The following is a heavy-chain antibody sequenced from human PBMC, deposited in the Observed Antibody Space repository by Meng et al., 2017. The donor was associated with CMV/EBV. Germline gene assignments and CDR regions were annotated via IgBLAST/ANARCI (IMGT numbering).Heavy chain of an antibody. J-gene: IGHJ5*02. Sequence: SVQVSCKGSGIPFRPHAINWVRLAPGHGLEWMGGSMPLSGFTSYAQRFQGRITITADKSTSTTYMDLSSLTPEDAAVYYCVFEGVDILTGSYQKFFDPWGQGTLVTVSS. D-gene: IGHD3-9*01. CDR3: VFEGVDILTGSYQKFFDP. CDR2: SMPLSGFT. CDR1: GIPFRPHA. V-gene: IGHV1-69*10.